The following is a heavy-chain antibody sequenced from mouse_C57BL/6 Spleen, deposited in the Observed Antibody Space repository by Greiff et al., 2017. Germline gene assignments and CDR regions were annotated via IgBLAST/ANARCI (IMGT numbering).Heavy chain of an antibody. J-gene: IGHJ1*03. Sequence: QVHVKQPGAELVRPGSSVKLSCKASGYTFTSYWMHWVKQRPIQGLEWIGNIDPSDSETHYNQKFKDKATLTVDKSSSTAYMQLSSLTSEDSAVYYCASYGGYFDVWGTGTTVTVSS. V-gene: IGHV1-52*01. CDR1: GYTFTSYW. D-gene: IGHD1-1*01. CDR2: IDPSDSET. CDR3: ASYGGYFDV.